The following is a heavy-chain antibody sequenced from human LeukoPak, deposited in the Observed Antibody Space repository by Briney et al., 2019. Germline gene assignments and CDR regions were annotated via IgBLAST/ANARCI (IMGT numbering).Heavy chain of an antibody. Sequence: GGSLRLSCAASGFTFSSYSMNWVRQAPGKGLEWVSSISSSSSYIYYADSVKGRFTISRDNAKNSLYLQVNSLRAEDTAVYYCARAPTAMVDYWGQGTLVTVSS. CDR3: ARAPTAMVDY. CDR2: ISSSSSYI. D-gene: IGHD5-18*01. J-gene: IGHJ4*02. CDR1: GFTFSSYS. V-gene: IGHV3-21*01.